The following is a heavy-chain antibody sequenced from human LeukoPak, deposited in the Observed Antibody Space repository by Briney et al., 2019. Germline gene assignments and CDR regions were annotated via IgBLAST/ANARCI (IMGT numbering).Heavy chain of an antibody. CDR3: AKGRTAGYDGLVDY. D-gene: IGHD5-12*01. CDR2: ISYDGSNK. V-gene: IGHV3-30*18. Sequence: PGRSLRLSCAASGFTFSNYGMHWVRQAPGKGLEWVAVISYDGSNKYYTDSVKGRFTISRDNSKNTLYLQMNSLRAEDTAVYYCAKGRTAGYDGLVDYWGQGTLVTVSS. J-gene: IGHJ4*02. CDR1: GFTFSNYG.